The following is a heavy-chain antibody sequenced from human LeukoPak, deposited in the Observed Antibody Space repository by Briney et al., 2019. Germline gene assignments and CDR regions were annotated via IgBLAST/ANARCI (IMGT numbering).Heavy chain of an antibody. V-gene: IGHV4-59*01. J-gene: IGHJ4*02. D-gene: IGHD3-22*01. CDR1: GGSISSYY. CDR2: IYYSGST. CDR3: ATHADYYYDSSGYEYYFDY. Sequence: PSETLSLTCTVSGGSISSYYWSWIRQPPGKGLEWIGYIYYSGSTNYNPSLKGRVTISVDTSKNQFSLKLSSVTAADTAVYYCATHADYYYDSSGYEYYFDYWGQGTLVTVSS.